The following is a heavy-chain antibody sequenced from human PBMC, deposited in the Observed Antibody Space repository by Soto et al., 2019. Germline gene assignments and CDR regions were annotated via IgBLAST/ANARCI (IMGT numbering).Heavy chain of an antibody. Sequence: LSITSTLSGDSISTYYWSWIRQSPGKGLQWIGYIFYSGGTAYNPSLKSRVTISLDMSKKQISLKLTSVTTADTATYFCARLQLVQKVIDYWGQGTLVTVSS. D-gene: IGHD1-1*01. CDR2: IFYSGGT. CDR1: GDSISTYY. CDR3: ARLQLVQKVIDY. V-gene: IGHV4-59*01. J-gene: IGHJ4*02.